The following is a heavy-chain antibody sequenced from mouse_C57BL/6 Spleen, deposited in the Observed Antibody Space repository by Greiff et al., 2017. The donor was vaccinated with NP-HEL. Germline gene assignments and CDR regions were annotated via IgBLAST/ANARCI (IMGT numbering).Heavy chain of an antibody. CDR1: GYAFSSSW. V-gene: IGHV1-82*01. J-gene: IGHJ3*01. Sequence: VQLQQSGPELVKPGASVKISCKASGYAFSSSWMNWVKQRPGKGLEWIGRIYPGDGDTNYNGKFKGKATLTADKSSSTAYMQLSSLTSEDSAVYCGARPRDDGCAYWGQGTLVTVSA. D-gene: IGHD2-3*01. CDR2: IYPGDGDT. CDR3: ARPRDDGCAY.